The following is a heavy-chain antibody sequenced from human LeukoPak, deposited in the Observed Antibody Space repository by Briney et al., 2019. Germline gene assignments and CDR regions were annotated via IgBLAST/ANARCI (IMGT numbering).Heavy chain of an antibody. D-gene: IGHD4-23*01. V-gene: IGHV4-34*01. J-gene: IGHJ6*03. Sequence: PSETLSLTCAVYGGSFSGYYWSWIRQPPGKGLEWIGEINHSGSTNYNPSLKSRVTISVDTSKNQFSLKLSSVTAADTAVYYCAKVMTTVVTPGYYYYYYMDVWGKGTTVTISS. CDR3: AKVMTTVVTPGYYYYYYMDV. CDR1: GGSFSGYY. CDR2: INHSGST.